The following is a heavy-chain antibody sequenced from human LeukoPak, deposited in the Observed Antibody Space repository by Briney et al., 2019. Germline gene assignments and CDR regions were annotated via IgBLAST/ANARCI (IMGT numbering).Heavy chain of an antibody. CDR2: ISYDGSNK. J-gene: IGHJ4*02. V-gene: IGHV3-30-3*01. Sequence: GRSLRLSCAASGFTFSSYAMHWVRQAPGKGLEWVAVISYDGSNKFYADSVKGRFTISRDNSKTTLYLQMNSLRAEDTAVYYCAKDLPAAYFDYWGQGILVTVSS. CDR3: AKDLPAAYFDY. D-gene: IGHD2-2*01. CDR1: GFTFSSYA.